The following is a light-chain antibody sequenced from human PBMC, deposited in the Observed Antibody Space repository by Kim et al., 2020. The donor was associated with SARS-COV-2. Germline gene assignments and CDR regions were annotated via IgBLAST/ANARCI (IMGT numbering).Light chain of an antibody. CDR1: SSYVGGYNY. Sequence: GQSIPISCTGTSSYVGGYNYVSWYQQHPGKAPKLMISDVSNRPSGVSNRFSGSKSGNTASLTISGLQAEDEADYYCSSYTSSTTLVFGGGTQLNVL. V-gene: IGLV2-14*03. CDR3: SSYTSSTTLV. J-gene: IGLJ2*01. CDR2: DVS.